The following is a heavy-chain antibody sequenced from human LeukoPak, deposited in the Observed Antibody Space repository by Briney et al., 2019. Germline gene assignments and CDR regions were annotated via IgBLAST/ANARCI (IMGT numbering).Heavy chain of an antibody. V-gene: IGHV1-69*13. CDR3: AGVRWEAAAGMNYYYYYMDV. D-gene: IGHD6-13*01. CDR2: IIPIFGTA. J-gene: IGHJ6*03. Sequence: SVKVSCKASGGTFSSYAISWVRQAPGQGLEWMGGIIPIFGTANYAQKFQGRVTITADESTSTAYMELSSLRSEDTAVYYCAGVRWEAAAGMNYYYYYMDVWGKGTTVTVSS. CDR1: GGTFSSYA.